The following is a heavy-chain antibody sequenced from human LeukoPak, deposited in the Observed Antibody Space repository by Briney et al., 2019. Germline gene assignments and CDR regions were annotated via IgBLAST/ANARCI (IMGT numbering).Heavy chain of an antibody. CDR1: GFTFSNAW. V-gene: IGHV3-15*01. J-gene: IGHJ4*02. CDR3: TTEVLYHFWSAYRYFDY. D-gene: IGHD3-3*01. CDR2: IKSKTDGGAT. Sequence: GGSLRLSCAASGFTFSNAWMSWVRQAPGKGLEWVGRIKSKTDGGATDYAAHVKGRFTISRDDSKNTLYLQMNSLKTEDTAVYYCTTEVLYHFWSAYRYFDYWGQGTLVTVSS.